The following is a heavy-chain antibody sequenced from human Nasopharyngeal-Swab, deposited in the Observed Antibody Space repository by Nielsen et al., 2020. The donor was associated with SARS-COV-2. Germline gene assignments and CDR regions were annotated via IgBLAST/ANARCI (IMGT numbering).Heavy chain of an antibody. CDR2: IYYSGST. D-gene: IGHD6-13*01. J-gene: IGHJ5*02. Sequence: LRQPTGKGLEWIGYIYYSGSTYYNPSLKSRVTISVDTSKNQFSLKLSSVTAADTAVYYCARGRKQQLVLRWFDPWGQGTLVTVSS. CDR3: ARGRKQQLVLRWFDP. V-gene: IGHV4-31*02.